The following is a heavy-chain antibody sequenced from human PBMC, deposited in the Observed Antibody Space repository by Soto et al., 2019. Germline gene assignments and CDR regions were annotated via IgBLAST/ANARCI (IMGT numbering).Heavy chain of an antibody. J-gene: IGHJ6*02. CDR2: VWYDGSNG. V-gene: IGHV3-33*01. CDR3: ARDPRTARASAMDV. D-gene: IGHD6-6*01. CDR1: GFIFSNFG. Sequence: PVGSLRLSCAASGFIFSNFGMHWVRQAPGKGLEWVAGVWYDGSNGVSADSVKGRFTISRDNSKNTLYLQMTSLRAEDTAVYYCARDPRTARASAMDVWGQGTTVTVSS.